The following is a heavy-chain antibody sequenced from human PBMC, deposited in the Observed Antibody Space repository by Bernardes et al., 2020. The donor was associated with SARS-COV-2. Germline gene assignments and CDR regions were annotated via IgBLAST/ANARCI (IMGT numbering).Heavy chain of an antibody. CDR3: ARVRPDIVVVPAAIPTKGGEEGLFDY. CDR1: GGSFSGYY. J-gene: IGHJ4*02. CDR2: INHSGST. V-gene: IGHV4-34*01. D-gene: IGHD2-2*02. Sequence: SETLSLTCAVYGGSFSGYYWSWIRQPPGKGLEWIGEINHSGSTNYNPSLKSRVTISVDTSKNQFSLKLSSVTAADTAVYYCARVRPDIVVVPAAIPTKGGEEGLFDYWGQGTLVTVSS.